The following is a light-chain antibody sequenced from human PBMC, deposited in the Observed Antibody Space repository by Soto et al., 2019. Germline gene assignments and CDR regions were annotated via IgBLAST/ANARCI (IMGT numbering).Light chain of an antibody. CDR1: QGVDTY. J-gene: IGKJ4*01. CDR3: QQAKGFPLT. CDR2: AAY. Sequence: DIQMTQSPSSVSASVGDRVTITCRASQGVDTYLAWYQLKPGKAPKLLIYAAYNLQDEVPSRFSGSGSETHFALTISSLQPEDFATYYCQQAKGFPLTFGGGTKVE. V-gene: IGKV1-12*01.